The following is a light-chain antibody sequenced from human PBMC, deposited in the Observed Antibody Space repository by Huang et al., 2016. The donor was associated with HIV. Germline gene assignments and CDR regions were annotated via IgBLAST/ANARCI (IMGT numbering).Light chain of an antibody. V-gene: IGKV3-11*01. CDR3: QQRSSGVT. CDR2: DTS. Sequence: IVLTQSPATLSWYPGDRVTLPCRSSQSVGNYIAWYQQHPGPSPKLLISDTSNRATGTPVRFSCSGSGTDFTLTISSLESEDFAVYYCQQRSSGVTFGGGTKVQVK. J-gene: IGKJ4*01. CDR1: QSVGNY.